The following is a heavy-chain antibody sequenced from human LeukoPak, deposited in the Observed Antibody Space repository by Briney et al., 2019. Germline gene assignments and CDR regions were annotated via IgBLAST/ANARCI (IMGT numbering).Heavy chain of an antibody. CDR2: IKEDGSHA. CDR3: ASDRAYSQFDY. D-gene: IGHD2-15*01. CDR1: GFSFSTYW. Sequence: GGSLRLSCGASGFSFSTYWMDWVRQAPGKGLEWVASIKEDGSHADYADSVRGRFTVSRDNTKNSLYPQMNSLRVDDTAVYYCASDRAYSQFDYWGQGTLVTVSS. J-gene: IGHJ4*02. V-gene: IGHV3-7*01.